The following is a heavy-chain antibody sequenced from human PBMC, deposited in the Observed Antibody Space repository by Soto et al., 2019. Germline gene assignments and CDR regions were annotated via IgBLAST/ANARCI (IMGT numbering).Heavy chain of an antibody. J-gene: IGHJ3*02. V-gene: IGHV3-23*01. CDR1: GFTFSSYA. CDR2: LTGSGGST. CDR3: AGGGTSGNDALDI. Sequence: DVQLLESGGGLVQPGGSLRLSCAASGFTFSSYAMSWVRQAPGKGLAWVSSLTGSGGSTYYADSVKGRFTISRDNSRDTLYLQMNSLRPEYTAVYYCAGGGTSGNDALDIWGQGTLVTVSS. D-gene: IGHD2-8*01.